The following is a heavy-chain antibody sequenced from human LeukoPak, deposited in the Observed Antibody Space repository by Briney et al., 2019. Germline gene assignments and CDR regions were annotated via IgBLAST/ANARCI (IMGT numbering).Heavy chain of an antibody. J-gene: IGHJ4*02. Sequence: SETLSLTCTVSGGSISSYYWSWIRQPPGKGLEWIGYIYYSGRTNYNPSLKSRVTIPVDTSKNQFSLKLSSVTAADTAVYYCARGSYDSSGYYVRGRGYYFDYWGQGTLVTVSS. D-gene: IGHD3-22*01. CDR1: GGSISSYY. CDR2: IYYSGRT. V-gene: IGHV4-59*01. CDR3: ARGSYDSSGYYVRGRGYYFDY.